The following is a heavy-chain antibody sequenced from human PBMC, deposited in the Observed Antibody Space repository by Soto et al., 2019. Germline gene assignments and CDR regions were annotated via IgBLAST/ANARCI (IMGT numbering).Heavy chain of an antibody. D-gene: IGHD2-15*01. Sequence: QVQLVQSGAEVKKPGASVKVSCKASGYTFTDYYIHWVRQAPGQGLEWMGWVNPNSGGTNYAQKFQGWVTMTRDTSISTVYMELSSLKSDDMAVYYWAREGAATANYGMDVWGQGTTVTVSS. CDR3: AREGAATANYGMDV. V-gene: IGHV1-2*04. J-gene: IGHJ6*02. CDR2: VNPNSGGT. CDR1: GYTFTDYY.